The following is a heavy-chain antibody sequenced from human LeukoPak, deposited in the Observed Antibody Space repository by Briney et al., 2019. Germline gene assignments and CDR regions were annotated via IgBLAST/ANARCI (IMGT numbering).Heavy chain of an antibody. CDR1: GGSISSSSYY. V-gene: IGHV4-39*07. J-gene: IGHJ4*02. CDR2: IYYSGST. Sequence: PSETLSLTCTVSGGSISSSSYYWGWIRQPPGKGLEWIGSIYYSGSTYYNPSLKSRVTISVDTSKNQFSLKLSSVTAADTAVYYCARDTAPSSGADYWGQGTLVTVSS. D-gene: IGHD6-19*01. CDR3: ARDTAPSSGADY.